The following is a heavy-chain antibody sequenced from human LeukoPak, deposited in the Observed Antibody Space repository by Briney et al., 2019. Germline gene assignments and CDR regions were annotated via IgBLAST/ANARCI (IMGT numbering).Heavy chain of an antibody. CDR3: AKVNYYDSSGYF. D-gene: IGHD3-22*01. Sequence: GGSLRLSCAASGFTFSTYAMSWVRQAPGKGLEWVSAISGSGGSTYYADPVKGRFTISRDNSKNTLDLQMNSLRAEDTAVYYCAKVNYYDSSGYFWGQGTLVTVSS. J-gene: IGHJ4*02. CDR2: ISGSGGST. V-gene: IGHV3-23*01. CDR1: GFTFSTYA.